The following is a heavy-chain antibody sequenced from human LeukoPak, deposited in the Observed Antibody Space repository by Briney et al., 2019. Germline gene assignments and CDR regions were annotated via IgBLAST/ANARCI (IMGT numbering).Heavy chain of an antibody. V-gene: IGHV1-69*01. CDR1: GGTFSSYA. CDR2: IIPIFGTA. D-gene: IGHD2-2*01. Sequence: ASVKVSCTASGGTFSSYAISWVRQAPGQGLEWMGGIIPIFGTANYAQKFQGRVTITADESTSTAYMELSSLRSEDTAVYYCARPLLTDCSSTSCYGGLDYWGQGTLVTVSS. J-gene: IGHJ4*02. CDR3: ARPLLTDCSSTSCYGGLDY.